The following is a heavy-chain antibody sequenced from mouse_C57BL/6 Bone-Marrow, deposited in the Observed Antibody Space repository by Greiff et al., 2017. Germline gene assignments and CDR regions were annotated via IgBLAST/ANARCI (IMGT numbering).Heavy chain of an antibody. CDR1: GFTFSDYG. D-gene: IGHD2-2*01. J-gene: IGHJ4*01. CDR3: ARRGYGSYCAMDY. CDR2: ISNLAYSI. V-gene: IGHV5-15*01. Sequence: EVQRVEPGGGLVQPGGSLKLSCAASGFTFSDYGMAWVRQAPRKGPEWVEFISNLAYSIYYAYTVTGRFTISRENANNTQYLEMSSLRSEDTAMYYCARRGYGSYCAMDYWGQGTSVTVSS.